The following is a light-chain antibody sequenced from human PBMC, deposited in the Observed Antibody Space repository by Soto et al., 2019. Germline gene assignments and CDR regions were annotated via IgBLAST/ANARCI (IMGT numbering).Light chain of an antibody. J-gene: IGLJ2*01. CDR3: SSYTSSNTLV. V-gene: IGLV2-14*03. Sequence: QSALTQPASVSGSPGQSITISCTGTSSDIGGYNYVSWYQQHPDKAPKLMIYAVTNRPSGVSNRFSGSKSGNTASLTISGLQAEDEADYYCSSYTSSNTLVFGGGTKLTVL. CDR2: AVT. CDR1: SSDIGGYNY.